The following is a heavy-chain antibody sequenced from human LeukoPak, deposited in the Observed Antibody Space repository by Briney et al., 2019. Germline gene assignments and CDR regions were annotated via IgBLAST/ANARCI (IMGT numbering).Heavy chain of an antibody. D-gene: IGHD5-12*01. CDR1: GFTFSSYS. CDR2: ISSSSSYI. Sequence: GGSLRLSCAASGFTFSSYSMNWVRQAPGTGLEWVSSISSSSSYIYYADSVKGRFTISRDNAKNSLYLQMNSLRAEDTAVYYCARSQYSGYDSDYYYGMDVWGKGTTVTVSS. J-gene: IGHJ6*04. V-gene: IGHV3-21*01. CDR3: ARSQYSGYDSDYYYGMDV.